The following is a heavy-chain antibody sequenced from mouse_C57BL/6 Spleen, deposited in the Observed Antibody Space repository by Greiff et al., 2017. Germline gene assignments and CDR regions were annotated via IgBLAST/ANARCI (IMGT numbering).Heavy chain of an antibody. Sequence: QVQLQQSGPELVKPGASVKISCKASGYAFSSSWMNWVKQRPGKGLEWIGRIYPGDGDTNYNGKFKGKATLTADKSSSTAYMQLSSLPSEDSAVYFCARNSYYFDYWGQGTTLTVSS. CDR3: ARNSYYFDY. J-gene: IGHJ2*01. CDR1: GYAFSSSW. V-gene: IGHV1-82*01. CDR2: IYPGDGDT.